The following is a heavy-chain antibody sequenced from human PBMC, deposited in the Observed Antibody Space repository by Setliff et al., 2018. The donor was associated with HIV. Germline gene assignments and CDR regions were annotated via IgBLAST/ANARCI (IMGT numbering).Heavy chain of an antibody. V-gene: IGHV4-59*01. CDR3: ARDQAFGERFFDY. D-gene: IGHD3-10*01. CDR1: GGSISNYY. Sequence: PSETLSLTCTVSGGSISNYYWSWIRQPPGRGLEWIGYVYHIGTTNYNASFNSRLTISIDTSRSQFSLRRSSVTAADTAIYYCARDQAFGERFFDYWGQGIPVTVSS. CDR2: VYHIGTT. J-gene: IGHJ4*02.